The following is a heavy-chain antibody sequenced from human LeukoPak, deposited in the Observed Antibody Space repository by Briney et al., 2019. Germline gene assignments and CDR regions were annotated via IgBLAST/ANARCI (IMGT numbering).Heavy chain of an antibody. CDR2: IYYSGST. D-gene: IGHD3/OR15-3a*01. Sequence: SETLSLTCTVSGGSISSSSYYWGWIRQPPGKGLEWIGSIYYSGSTYYNPSLKSRVTISLDTSKNQFSLKLNSVTAADTPVYYCAREGDLAWNRDVFDIWGQGTMVTVSS. J-gene: IGHJ3*02. V-gene: IGHV4-39*07. CDR1: GGSISSSSYY. CDR3: AREGDLAWNRDVFDI.